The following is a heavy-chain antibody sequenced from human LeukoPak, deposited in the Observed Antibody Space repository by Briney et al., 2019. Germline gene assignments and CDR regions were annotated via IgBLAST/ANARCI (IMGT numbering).Heavy chain of an antibody. J-gene: IGHJ4*02. CDR2: ISSSSSYI. D-gene: IGHD5-12*01. Sequence: GGSLRLSCAASGFTFSSYSMNWVRQAPGKGLECVSSISSSSSYIYYADSVKGRFTISRDNAKNSLYLQMNSLRAEDTAVYYCARDLSGYDHDYWGQGTLVTVSS. CDR3: ARDLSGYDHDY. V-gene: IGHV3-21*01. CDR1: GFTFSSYS.